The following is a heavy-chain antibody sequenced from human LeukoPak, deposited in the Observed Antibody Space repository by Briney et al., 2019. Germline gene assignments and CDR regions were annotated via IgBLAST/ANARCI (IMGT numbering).Heavy chain of an antibody. J-gene: IGHJ4*02. Sequence: PSETLSLTCAVSGGSISSGGYSWSWIRQPPGKGLEWIGYIYHSGSTYYNPSLKSRVTISVDRSKNQFSLKLSSVAAADTAVYYCARVNYAYGSGSYCFDYWGQGTLVTVSS. CDR1: GGSISSGGYS. CDR2: IYHSGST. V-gene: IGHV4-30-2*01. D-gene: IGHD3-10*01. CDR3: ARVNYAYGSGSYCFDY.